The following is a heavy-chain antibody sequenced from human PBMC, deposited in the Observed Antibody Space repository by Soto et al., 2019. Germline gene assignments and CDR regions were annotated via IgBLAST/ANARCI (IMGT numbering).Heavy chain of an antibody. CDR3: ARRSPYYYDSSGYYRDY. J-gene: IGHJ4*02. CDR1: GGSISSGDYY. Sequence: SETLSLTCTVSGGSISSGDYYRSWIRQPPGKGLEWIGYIYYSGSTYYNPSLKSRVTISVDTSKNQFSLKLTSVTAADTAVYYCARRSPYYYDSSGYYRDYWGQGTLVTVSS. D-gene: IGHD3-22*01. CDR2: IYYSGST. V-gene: IGHV4-30-4*01.